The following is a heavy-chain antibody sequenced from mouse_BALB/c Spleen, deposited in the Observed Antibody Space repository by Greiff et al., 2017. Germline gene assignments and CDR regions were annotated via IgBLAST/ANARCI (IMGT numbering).Heavy chain of an antibody. D-gene: IGHD2-1*01. J-gene: IGHJ1*01. V-gene: IGHV2-9*02. CDR3: ARIYYGNYDWYFDV. Sequence: QVQLKESGPGLVAPSQSLSITCTVSGFSLTSYGVHWVRQPPGKGLEWLGVIWAGGSTNYNSALMSRLSISKDNSKSQVFLKMNSLQTDDTAMYYCARIYYGNYDWYFDVWGAGTTVTVSS. CDR1: GFSLTSYG. CDR2: IWAGGST.